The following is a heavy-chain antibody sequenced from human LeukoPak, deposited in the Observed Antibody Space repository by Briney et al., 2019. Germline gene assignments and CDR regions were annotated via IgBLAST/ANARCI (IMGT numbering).Heavy chain of an antibody. CDR2: IGYDGSNK. Sequence: PGGSLRLSCAASGFTFSDNGMHWVRQAPGKGLEWVAVIGYDGSNKYDADSVKGRFTISRDNSKNMMYLQMNSLRAEDTAVYYCARDRFTVRGVMVGTFDLWGQGTMVTVSS. V-gene: IGHV3-33*01. D-gene: IGHD3-10*01. J-gene: IGHJ3*01. CDR3: ARDRFTVRGVMVGTFDL. CDR1: GFTFSDNG.